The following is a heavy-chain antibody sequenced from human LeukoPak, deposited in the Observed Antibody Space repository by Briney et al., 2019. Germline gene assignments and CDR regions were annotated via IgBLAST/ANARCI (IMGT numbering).Heavy chain of an antibody. CDR2: INPNSGGT. Sequence: RASVKVSCKASGYTFTGYYMHWVRQAPGQGLEWMGWINPNSGGTNYAQKFQGRVTMTRDTSISTAYMELSRLRSDDTAVYYCARAAAAAGANDYWGQGTLVTVSS. J-gene: IGHJ4*02. V-gene: IGHV1-2*02. CDR3: ARAAAAAGANDY. D-gene: IGHD6-13*01. CDR1: GYTFTGYY.